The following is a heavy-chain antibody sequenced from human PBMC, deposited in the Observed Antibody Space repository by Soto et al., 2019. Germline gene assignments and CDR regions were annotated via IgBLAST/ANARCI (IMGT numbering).Heavy chain of an antibody. V-gene: IGHV1-2*02. D-gene: IGHD6-25*01. CDR2: ISPKSGGT. J-gene: IGHJ4*02. CDR3: ARPRGYISHWRCLGH. Sequence: SVKICCKVSGHTGMNYYVNLIRQAPRHGFECMGRISPKSGGTNYSQKFQVRVSMTLDTSLKTAYMELSSLMSDDTAVYYCARPRGYISHWRCLGHSGQGTLVT. CDR1: GHTGMNYY.